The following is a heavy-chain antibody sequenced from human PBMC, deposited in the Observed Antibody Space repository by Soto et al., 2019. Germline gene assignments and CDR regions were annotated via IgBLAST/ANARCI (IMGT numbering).Heavy chain of an antibody. J-gene: IGHJ4*02. Sequence: SEALSLTCAVSGGSTSSGGYSWSWIRQPPGKGLEWIGYIYHSGSTYYNPSLKSRVTISVDRSKNQFSLKLSSVTAADTAVYYCARLVSGAGLMVPLIDYWGQGTLVTVSS. V-gene: IGHV4-30-2*01. CDR1: GGSTSSGGYS. CDR2: IYHSGST. D-gene: IGHD2-8*01. CDR3: ARLVSGAGLMVPLIDY.